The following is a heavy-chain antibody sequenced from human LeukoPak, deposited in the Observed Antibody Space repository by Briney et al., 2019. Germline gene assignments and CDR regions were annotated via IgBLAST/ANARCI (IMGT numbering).Heavy chain of an antibody. V-gene: IGHV1-18*01. CDR1: GYTFTSYG. J-gene: IGHJ6*02. CDR3: ARTEIAVAGTGGDYYYYYGMDV. CDR2: ISADNGDT. Sequence: ASVKVSCKASGYTFTSYGISWVRQAPGQGLEWMGCISADNGDTNYAQNLQGRVTMTTDTSTSTAYMELRSLRSDDSAVYYCARTEIAVAGTGGDYYYYYGMDVWGQGTTVSVSS. D-gene: IGHD6-13*01.